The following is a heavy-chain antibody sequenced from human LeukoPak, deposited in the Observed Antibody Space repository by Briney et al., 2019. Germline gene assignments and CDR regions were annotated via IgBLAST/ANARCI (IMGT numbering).Heavy chain of an antibody. CDR1: GFTFSSYS. V-gene: IGHV3-21*01. CDR3: ARSSKARAYYYDSSGYSIDY. Sequence: PGGSLRLSCAASGFTFSSYSMNWVRQAPGKGLEWVSSISSSSSYIYYADSVKGRFTISRDNAKNSLYLQMNSLRAEDTAVYYCARSSKARAYYYDSSGYSIDYWGQGTLVTVSS. J-gene: IGHJ4*02. CDR2: ISSSSSYI. D-gene: IGHD3-22*01.